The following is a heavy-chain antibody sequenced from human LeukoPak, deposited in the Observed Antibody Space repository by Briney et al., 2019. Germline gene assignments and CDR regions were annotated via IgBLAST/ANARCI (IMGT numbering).Heavy chain of an antibody. Sequence: SETLSLTCTVSGGSISSSSYYWGWVRQPPGKGLEWIASIYYSGGTYYNPSLKSRVTISIDTSKNQFSLKLRSVTAADTAVYYCARALYDFWSGYDYWGQGTLVTVSS. CDR1: GGSISSSSYY. D-gene: IGHD3-3*01. J-gene: IGHJ4*02. CDR2: IYYSGGT. CDR3: ARALYDFWSGYDY. V-gene: IGHV4-39*07.